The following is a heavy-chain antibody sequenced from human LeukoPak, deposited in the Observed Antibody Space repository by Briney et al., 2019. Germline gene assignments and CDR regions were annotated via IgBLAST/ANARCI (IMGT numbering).Heavy chain of an antibody. Sequence: GGSLRLSCAASGFTFSSYAMSWVRQAPGKGLEWVSAISGSGGSTYYADSVKGRFTISRDNSKNTLYLQMNSLRAEDTAVYYCAKGASMVRGVIIRYFDYWGQGTLVTVSS. CDR2: ISGSGGST. CDR3: AKGASMVRGVIIRYFDY. V-gene: IGHV3-23*01. D-gene: IGHD3-10*01. J-gene: IGHJ4*02. CDR1: GFTFSSYA.